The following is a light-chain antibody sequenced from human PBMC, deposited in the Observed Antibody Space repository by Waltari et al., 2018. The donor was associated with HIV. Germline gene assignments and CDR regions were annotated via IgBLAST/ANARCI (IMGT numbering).Light chain of an antibody. CDR3: DSRDSSGNNLV. J-gene: IGLJ2*01. CDR2: GKN. V-gene: IGLV3-19*01. CDR1: SLRKYY. Sequence: SSELTQDPAVSVALGQTVRITCQGDSLRKYYASWYQQKTGQAPILVIYGKNNRPSGIPDRFSGSSSGNTASLTITGAQAEDEADYYCDSRDSSGNNLVFGGGTKLTVL.